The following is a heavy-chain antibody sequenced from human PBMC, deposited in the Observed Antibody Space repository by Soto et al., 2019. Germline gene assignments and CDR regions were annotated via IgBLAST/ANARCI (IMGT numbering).Heavy chain of an antibody. V-gene: IGHV4-31*03. Sequence: SSETLSLTCTVSGGSISSGGYYWSWIRQHPGKGLEWIGYIYYSGSTYYNPSLKSRVTISVDTSKNQFSLKLSSVTAADTAVYYCARVYGEGMDVWGQGTTVTVSS. CDR1: GGSISSGGYY. J-gene: IGHJ6*02. CDR2: IYYSGST. CDR3: ARVYGEGMDV. D-gene: IGHD3-10*02.